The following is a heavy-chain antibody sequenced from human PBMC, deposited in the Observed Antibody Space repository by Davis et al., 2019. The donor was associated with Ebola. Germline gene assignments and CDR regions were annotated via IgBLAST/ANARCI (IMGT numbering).Heavy chain of an antibody. Sequence: PSETLSLTCAVYGGSFSGYYWSWIRQPPGKGLEWIGEINHSGRMNYNPSLKSRVTISVDTSKNQFSLKLSSVTAADTAVYYCARSDPTSSSGFDYWGQGTLVTVSS. V-gene: IGHV4-34*01. CDR1: GGSFSGYY. J-gene: IGHJ4*02. D-gene: IGHD6-6*01. CDR3: ARSDPTSSSGFDY. CDR2: INHSGRM.